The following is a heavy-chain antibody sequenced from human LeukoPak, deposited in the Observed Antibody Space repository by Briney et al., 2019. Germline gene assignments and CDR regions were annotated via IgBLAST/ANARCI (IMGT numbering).Heavy chain of an antibody. CDR3: TTGIWVGYSNYEYDLIQSVDAFDI. CDR1: GFTSSNAW. Sequence: PGGSLRLSCAASGFTSSNAWMSWVRQAPGKGLEWVGRIKSKTDGGTTDYAAPVKGRFTISRDDSKNTLYLQMNSLKTEDTAVYYCTTGIWVGYSNYEYDLIQSVDAFDIWGQGTMVTVSS. V-gene: IGHV3-15*01. D-gene: IGHD4-11*01. CDR2: IKSKTDGGTT. J-gene: IGHJ3*02.